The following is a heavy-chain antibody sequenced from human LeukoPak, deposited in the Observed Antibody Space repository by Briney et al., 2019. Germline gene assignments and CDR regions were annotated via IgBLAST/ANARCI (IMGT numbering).Heavy chain of an antibody. V-gene: IGHV3-30*02. Sequence: PGGSLRLSCAASGFTFSSYGMHWVRQAPGKGLEWVTLIRYDGSNKYYADSVKGRFTISRDNSKNTLYLQMNSLRTEDTAVYYCARHSSSEGAPDYWGQGTLVTVSS. CDR1: GFTFSSYG. D-gene: IGHD6-6*01. J-gene: IGHJ4*02. CDR2: IRYDGSNK. CDR3: ARHSSSEGAPDY.